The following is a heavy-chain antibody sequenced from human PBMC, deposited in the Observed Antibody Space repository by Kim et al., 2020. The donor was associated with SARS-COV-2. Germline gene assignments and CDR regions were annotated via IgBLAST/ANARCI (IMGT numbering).Heavy chain of an antibody. J-gene: IGHJ6*02. CDR3: ARDMQRVGAPYYYYYGMDV. V-gene: IGHV4-39*07. D-gene: IGHD1-26*01. Sequence: RVTLSVDTSKNQFSLKLSSVTAADTAVYYCARDMQRVGAPYYYYYGMDVWGQGTTVTVSS.